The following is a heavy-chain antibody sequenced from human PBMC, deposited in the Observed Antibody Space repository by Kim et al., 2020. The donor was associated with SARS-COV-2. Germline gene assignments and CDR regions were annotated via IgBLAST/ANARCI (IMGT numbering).Heavy chain of an antibody. CDR1: GFTFSSYS. Sequence: GGSLRLSCAASGFTFSSYSMNWVRQAPGKGLEWVSSISSSSSYIYYADSVKGRFTISRDNAKNSLYLQMNSLRAEDTAVYYCAREAITTVVNQDCYYGMDVWGQGTTVTVSS. J-gene: IGHJ6*02. D-gene: IGHD4-17*01. CDR2: ISSSSSYI. V-gene: IGHV3-21*01. CDR3: AREAITTVVNQDCYYGMDV.